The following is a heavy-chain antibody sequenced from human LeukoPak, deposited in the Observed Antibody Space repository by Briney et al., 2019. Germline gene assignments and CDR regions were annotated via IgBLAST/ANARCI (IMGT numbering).Heavy chain of an antibody. CDR1: GYTFTSYY. CDR2: INPSGGST. V-gene: IGHV1-46*01. J-gene: IGHJ6*02. Sequence: ASVKVSCKASGYTFTSYYMHWVRQAPGQGLEWMGIINPSGGSTSYAQKFQGRVTMTRDTSISTAYMELSRLRSDDTAVYYCAREGGIQLWFDGMDVWGQGTTVTVSS. CDR3: AREGGIQLWFDGMDV. D-gene: IGHD5-18*01.